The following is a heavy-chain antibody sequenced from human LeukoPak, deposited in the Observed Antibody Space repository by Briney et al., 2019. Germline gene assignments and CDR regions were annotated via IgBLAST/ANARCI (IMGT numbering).Heavy chain of an antibody. CDR3: ARVGGEYYDFPY. V-gene: IGHV4-59*01. CDR2: IYYSGST. CDR1: GGSISSYY. Sequence: PSETLSLTCTVSGGSISSYYWSWIRQPPGKGLEWIGYIYYSGSTNYNPSLKSRVTISVDTSKNQFSLKLSSVTAADTAVYYCARVGGEYYDFPYWGQRTLVTVSS. D-gene: IGHD3-3*01. J-gene: IGHJ4*02.